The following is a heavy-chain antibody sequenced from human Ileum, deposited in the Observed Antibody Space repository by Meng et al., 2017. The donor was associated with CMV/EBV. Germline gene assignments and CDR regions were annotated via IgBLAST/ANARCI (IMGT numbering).Heavy chain of an antibody. CDR3: AREEGYTRPHYFDY. Sequence: GGSLRLSCAASGITFSSYAMTWVRQAPGKGLEWVAVLYSDGGTTDYADSVKGRFTISRDNSKNTLYLQMNNLRAEDTAVYYCAREEGYTRPHYFDYWGQGTRVTGYS. CDR1: GITFSSYA. D-gene: IGHD6-13*01. J-gene: IGHJ4*02. V-gene: IGHV3-23*03. CDR2: LYSDGGTT.